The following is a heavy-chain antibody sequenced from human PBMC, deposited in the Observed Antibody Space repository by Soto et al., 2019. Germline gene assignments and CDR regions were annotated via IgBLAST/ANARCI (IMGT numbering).Heavy chain of an antibody. Sequence: PSETLSLTCAVYGGSFSGYYWSWIRQPPGKGLEWIGEINHSGSTNYNPSLKSRVTISVDTSKNQFSLKLSSVTAADTAVYYCARSGSGSSYNRSYYYGMDVWGQGTTVTVSS. J-gene: IGHJ6*02. CDR1: GGSFSGYY. V-gene: IGHV4-34*01. CDR2: INHSGST. CDR3: ARSGSGSSYNRSYYYGMDV. D-gene: IGHD3-10*01.